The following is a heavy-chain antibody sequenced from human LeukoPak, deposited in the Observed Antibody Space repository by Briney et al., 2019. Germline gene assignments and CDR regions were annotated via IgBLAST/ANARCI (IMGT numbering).Heavy chain of an antibody. CDR1: GYTFTSYY. CDR3: ARDYSLGYSYGFGTTTSEYFQH. V-gene: IGHV1-46*01. CDR2: INPSGGST. D-gene: IGHD5-18*01. Sequence: GASVKVSCKASGYTFTSYYMHWVRQAPGQGLEWMGIINPSGGSTSYAQKLQGRVTMTRDMSTSTVYMELSSLRSEDTAVYYCARDYSLGYSYGFGTTTSEYFQHWGQGTLVTVSS. J-gene: IGHJ1*01.